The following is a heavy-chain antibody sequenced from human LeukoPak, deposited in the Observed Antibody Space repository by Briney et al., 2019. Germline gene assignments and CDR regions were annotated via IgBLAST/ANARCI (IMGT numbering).Heavy chain of an antibody. D-gene: IGHD5-18*01. CDR3: AKDSLGGYTYGWGIFDI. J-gene: IGHJ3*02. CDR1: GFTFSSSA. Sequence: PGGSLRLSCAASGFTFSSSAMNWVRQAPGKGLEWVSTISGSGGSTYYADSVKGRFTISRDNSRNTLFLQMSSLRAEDTAVYYCAKDSLGGYTYGWGIFDIWGQGTLVTVSS. V-gene: IGHV3-23*01. CDR2: ISGSGGST.